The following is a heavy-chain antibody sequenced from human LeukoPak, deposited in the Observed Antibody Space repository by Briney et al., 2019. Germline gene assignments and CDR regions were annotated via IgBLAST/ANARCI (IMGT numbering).Heavy chain of an antibody. CDR3: ARQMNTVTADY. V-gene: IGHV4-39*01. CDR1: GGSISSSSYF. J-gene: IGHJ4*02. Sequence: SETLSLTCTVSGGSISSSSYFWGWIRQPPGKGLEWIGSIFYSGSTYYNPSLNSRVTISIDTSKNQFSLRLSSVTAADTAVYYCARQMNTVTADYWGQGSMVTVSS. D-gene: IGHD4-17*01. CDR2: IFYSGST.